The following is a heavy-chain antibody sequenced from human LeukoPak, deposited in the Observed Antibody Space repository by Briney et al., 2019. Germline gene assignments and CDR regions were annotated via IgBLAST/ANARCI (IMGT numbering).Heavy chain of an antibody. CDR2: INHSGST. CDR1: GGSFSGYY. V-gene: IGHV4-34*01. D-gene: IGHD5-24*01. J-gene: IGHJ4*02. Sequence: PSETLSLTCAGYGGSFSGYYWSWLRQPPGKGLEWIGEINHSGSTNYNPYLKSRVTISVDTSKNQFSLKLSSVTAADTAVYYCARGRGWLQLTYFDYWGQGTLVTVSS. CDR3: ARGRGWLQLTYFDY.